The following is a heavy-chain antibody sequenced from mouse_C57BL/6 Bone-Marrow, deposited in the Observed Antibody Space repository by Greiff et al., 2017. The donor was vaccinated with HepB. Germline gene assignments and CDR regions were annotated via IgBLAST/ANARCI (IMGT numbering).Heavy chain of an antibody. D-gene: IGHD1-2*01. CDR1: GYTFTSYW. CDR2: IDPSDSYT. V-gene: IGHV1-59*01. Sequence: QVQLQQPGAELVRPGTSVKLSCKASGYTFTSYWMHWVKQRPGQGLEWIGVIDPSDSYTNYNQKFKGKATLTVDQSSSTAYMQLNSLTSEDSAVYYCARSAGYYAMDYWGQGTSVTVSS. J-gene: IGHJ4*01. CDR3: ARSAGYYAMDY.